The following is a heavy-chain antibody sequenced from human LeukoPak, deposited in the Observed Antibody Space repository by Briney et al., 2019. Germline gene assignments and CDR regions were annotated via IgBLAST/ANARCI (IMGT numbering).Heavy chain of an antibody. J-gene: IGHJ5*02. V-gene: IGHV4-39*01. CDR3: ARSYCTGSTCPRRWFQP. D-gene: IGHD2-15*01. CDR1: GASISSDDYY. CDR2: IHYSGST. Sequence: SETLSLTCTVSGASISSDDYYWGWIRQPPGKGLEWIGNIHYSGSTYYNPSLETRVTMSADTSNNQVSLRLSSVTAADTAVHFCARSYCTGSTCPRRWFQPWGQGTLVTVSS.